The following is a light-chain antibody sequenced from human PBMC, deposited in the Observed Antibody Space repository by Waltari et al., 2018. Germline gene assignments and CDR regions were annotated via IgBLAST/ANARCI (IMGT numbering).Light chain of an antibody. CDR2: EAS. Sequence: EIVLTQSPGTLSLSPGERAPLASRASQSVGRSLAWYQQKPGQAPRLPIYEASRRATGIPDRFSGSGSGTDFSLTISTLEPEDFAVYYCQHYVRLPATFGQGTKVEI. CDR3: QHYVRLPAT. J-gene: IGKJ1*01. CDR1: QSVGRS. V-gene: IGKV3-20*01.